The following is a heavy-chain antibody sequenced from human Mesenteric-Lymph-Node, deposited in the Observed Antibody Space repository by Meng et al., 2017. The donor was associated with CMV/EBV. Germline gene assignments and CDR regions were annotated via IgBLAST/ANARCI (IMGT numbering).Heavy chain of an antibody. CDR1: GFTVSSNY. D-gene: IGHD4-17*01. CDR3: ARDWRRTVTTYAYYYYGMDV. Sequence: GESLKISCAASGFTVSSNYMSWVRRAPGKGLEWVSVIYSGGSTYYADSVKGRFTISRDNSKNTLYLQMNSLRAEDTAVYYCARDWRRTVTTYAYYYYGMDVWGQGTTVTVSS. CDR2: IYSGGST. J-gene: IGHJ6*02. V-gene: IGHV3-66*02.